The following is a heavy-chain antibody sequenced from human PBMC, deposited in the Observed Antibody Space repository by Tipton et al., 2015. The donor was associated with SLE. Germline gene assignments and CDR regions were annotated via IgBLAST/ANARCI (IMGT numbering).Heavy chain of an antibody. J-gene: IGHJ4*02. V-gene: IGHV4-38-2*02. CDR1: GYSINNGYF. CDR2: TSHSGDT. CDR3: ARGVDY. Sequence: TLSLTCTVSGYSINNGYFWGWIRQPPGKGPEWIATTSHSGDTYYDPSLKSRVTISLDTSKNQFSLRLTSVTASDTAVYYCARGVDYWGQGTLVTVSS.